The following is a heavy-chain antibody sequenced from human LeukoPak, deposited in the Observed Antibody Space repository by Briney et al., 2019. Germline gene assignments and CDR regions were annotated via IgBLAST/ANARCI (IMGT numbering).Heavy chain of an antibody. D-gene: IGHD1-20*01. CDR2: ISGSGGST. CDR1: GLTFSIYA. J-gene: IGHJ3*02. V-gene: IGHV3-23*01. CDR3: AKDRVTGTTGGAFDI. Sequence: GGSLRLSCAASGLTFSIYAMSWVRQAPGKGLEWVSAISGSGGSTYYADSVKGRFTISRDNSKNTLYLQMNSLRAEDTAVYYCAKDRVTGTTGGAFDIWGQGTMVTVSS.